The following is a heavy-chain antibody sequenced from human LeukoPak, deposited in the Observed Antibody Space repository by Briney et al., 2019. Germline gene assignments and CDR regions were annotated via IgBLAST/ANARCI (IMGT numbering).Heavy chain of an antibody. CDR1: GLTFSSYW. CDR3: ARSNQADDY. Sequence: GRSLRLSCAASGLTFSSYWMHWVRQVPGKGLVWVARINPGGSSITYADSVKGRFTISRDNAKNTLYLQMDSLSAEDTGVYYCARSNQADDYWGQGTLVTVSS. V-gene: IGHV3-74*01. J-gene: IGHJ4*02. D-gene: IGHD1-14*01. CDR2: INPGGSSI.